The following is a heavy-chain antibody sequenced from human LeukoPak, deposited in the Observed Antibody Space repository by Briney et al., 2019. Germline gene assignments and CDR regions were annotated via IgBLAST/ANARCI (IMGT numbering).Heavy chain of an antibody. Sequence: GGSLRLSCAASGFTFSSYAMSWVRQAPGKGLEWVSAISGSGGSTYYADSVKGRFTISRDNSKNTLYLQMNSLRAEDTAVYYCAKDHRPGIAAAGTGGFDYWGQGTLVPVSS. D-gene: IGHD6-13*01. CDR1: GFTFSSYA. J-gene: IGHJ4*02. CDR3: AKDHRPGIAAAGTGGFDY. V-gene: IGHV3-23*01. CDR2: ISGSGGST.